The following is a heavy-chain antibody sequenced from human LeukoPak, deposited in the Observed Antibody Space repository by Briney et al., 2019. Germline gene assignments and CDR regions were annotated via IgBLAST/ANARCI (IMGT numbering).Heavy chain of an antibody. CDR3: AKLPDIVLVVYAWYFDL. CDR1: GFTFSSYA. J-gene: IGHJ2*01. V-gene: IGHV3-23*01. D-gene: IGHD2-8*02. CDR2: ISGSGGST. Sequence: GGSLRLSCAASGFTFSSYAMSWVRQAPGKGLEWVSAISGSGGSTYYADSVKVRFTISRDNSKNTLYLQMNSLRAEDTAVYYCAKLPDIVLVVYAWYFDLWGRGTLVTVSS.